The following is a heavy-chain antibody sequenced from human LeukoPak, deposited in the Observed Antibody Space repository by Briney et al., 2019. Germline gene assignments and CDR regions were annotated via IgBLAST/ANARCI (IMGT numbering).Heavy chain of an antibody. V-gene: IGHV4-59*01. CDR3: ARGGEDYDFWSGYYHEYYYYYGMDV. CDR2: IYYSGST. Sequence: ASETLSLTCTVSGVSISSYYWSWIRQPPGKGLEWIGYIYYSGSTNYNPSLKSRVTISVDTSKNQFSLKLSSVTAADTAVYYCARGGEDYDFWSGYYHEYYYYYGMDVWGQGTTVTVSS. J-gene: IGHJ6*02. CDR1: GVSISSYY. D-gene: IGHD3-3*01.